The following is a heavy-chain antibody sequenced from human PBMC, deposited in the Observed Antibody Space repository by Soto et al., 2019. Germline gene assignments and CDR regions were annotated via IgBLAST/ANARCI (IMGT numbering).Heavy chain of an antibody. CDR1: GASIRGFY. Sequence: LCLACTVSGASIRGFYWSWIRKSAANGLEWIGSIYATGTTDYNPSLKSRVMMSVDTSKKQFSLKLRSVTAADTAVYYCVRDGTKTLRDWFDPWGQGLSVTVSS. CDR2: IYATGTT. J-gene: IGHJ5*02. CDR3: VRDGTKTLRDWFDP. D-gene: IGHD1-1*01. V-gene: IGHV4-4*07.